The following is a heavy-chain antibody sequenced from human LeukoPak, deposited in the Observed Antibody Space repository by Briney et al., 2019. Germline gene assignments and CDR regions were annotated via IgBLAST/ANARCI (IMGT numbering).Heavy chain of an antibody. Sequence: SVKVSCKASGGTFNSYAISWVRQAPGQGLEGMGRIIPIFGTANYAQKFQGRVTITTAESTSTAYMELSSLRSEDTAVYYCATRYSSSWDDAFDIWGQGTMVTVSS. CDR1: GGTFNSYA. V-gene: IGHV1-69*05. D-gene: IGHD6-13*01. CDR3: ATRYSSSWDDAFDI. CDR2: IIPIFGTA. J-gene: IGHJ3*02.